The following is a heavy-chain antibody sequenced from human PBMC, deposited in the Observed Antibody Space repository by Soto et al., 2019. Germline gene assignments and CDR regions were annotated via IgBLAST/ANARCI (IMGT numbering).Heavy chain of an antibody. J-gene: IGHJ4*02. Sequence: GSLRLSCAASEFNVTKGHMNWVRQAPGKGLEWVSVIFGDGNTKYGDSVKGRFTISRDTSKNTAYLHMNSLRAEDTAVYYCAGDWNGDKYFDYWDQGTLVTVSS. D-gene: IGHD4-17*01. CDR3: AGDWNGDKYFDY. CDR1: EFNVTKGH. CDR2: IFGDGNT. V-gene: IGHV3-53*01.